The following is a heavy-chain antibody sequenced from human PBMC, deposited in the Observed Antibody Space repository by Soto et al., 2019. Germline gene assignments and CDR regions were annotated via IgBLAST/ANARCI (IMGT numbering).Heavy chain of an antibody. CDR2: LYGSGDT. J-gene: IGHJ5*02. V-gene: IGHV3-66*01. D-gene: IGHD4-4*01. CDR3: AKAVLQWPKVEWFDH. CDR1: GFIVSSKY. Sequence: KLVESGGGLVQPGGSLRLSCAASGFIVSSKYMSWVRQAPGKGLEWVSVLYGSGDTYYADSVRGRFTISRDSYKNTLYLQMNRLRVDDTGVYYCAKAVLQWPKVEWFDHWGQGALVSVSS.